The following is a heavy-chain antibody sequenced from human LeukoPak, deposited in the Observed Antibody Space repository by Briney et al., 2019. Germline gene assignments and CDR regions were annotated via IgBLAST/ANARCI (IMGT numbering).Heavy chain of an antibody. CDR2: ISSSGSTI. CDR1: GFTFSSYS. J-gene: IGHJ4*02. Sequence: GGSLRLSCAASGFTFSSYSMNWIRQAPGKGLEWVSYISSSGSTIYYADSVKGRFTISRDNAKNSLYLQMNSLRAEDTAVYYCARGQRITMVRGVIMDYWGQGTLVTVSS. D-gene: IGHD3-10*01. CDR3: ARGQRITMVRGVIMDY. V-gene: IGHV3-48*04.